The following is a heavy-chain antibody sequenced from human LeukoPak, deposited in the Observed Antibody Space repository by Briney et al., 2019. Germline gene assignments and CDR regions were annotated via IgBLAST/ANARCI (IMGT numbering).Heavy chain of an antibody. CDR2: IYTSGST. J-gene: IGHJ5*02. D-gene: IGHD2-15*01. CDR3: ARHSSSGTCPFDA. CDR1: GGSIRTYY. V-gene: IGHV4-4*09. Sequence: SETLSLTCTVSGGSIRTYYWSWIRQPPGKGLEWIGYIYTSGSTHYSPSLKSRVTISIDTSKNQFSLKLSSVTAADTAVYYCARHSSSGTCPFDAWGQGTLVTVSS.